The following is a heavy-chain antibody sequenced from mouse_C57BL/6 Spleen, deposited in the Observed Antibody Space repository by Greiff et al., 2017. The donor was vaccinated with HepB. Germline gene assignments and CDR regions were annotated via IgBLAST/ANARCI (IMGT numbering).Heavy chain of an antibody. CDR1: GYTFTGYW. CDR2: IYPGSGST. D-gene: IGHD1-1*01. J-gene: IGHJ4*01. Sequence: QVQLQQSGAELVKPGASVKLSCKATGYTFTGYWIEWVKQRPGQGLEWIGEIYPGSGSTNYNEKFKGKATFTADKSSNTAYMQLSSLTTEDSAIYYCARLLLCDCMDYWGQGTSVTVSS. V-gene: IGHV1-9*01. CDR3: ARLLLCDCMDY.